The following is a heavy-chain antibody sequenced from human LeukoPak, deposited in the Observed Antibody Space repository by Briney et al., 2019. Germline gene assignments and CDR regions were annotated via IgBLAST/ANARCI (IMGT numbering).Heavy chain of an antibody. CDR3: ERDPGYSEFDI. CDR1: GFTFSSYW. Sequence: GGSLRLSCAASGFTFSSYWMSWVRQAPGRGPEFVANIKDDGSRKFYVDSVKGRFTISRDNAKNSVSLQMISLRAEDTAVYYCERDPGYSEFDIWGQGAMVIVSS. D-gene: IGHD4-11*01. J-gene: IGHJ3*02. V-gene: IGHV3-7*01. CDR2: IKDDGSRK.